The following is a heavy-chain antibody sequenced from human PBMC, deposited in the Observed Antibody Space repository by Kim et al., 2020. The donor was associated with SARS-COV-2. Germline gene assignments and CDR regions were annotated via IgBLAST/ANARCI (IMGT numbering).Heavy chain of an antibody. CDR1: GFTFSSYG. D-gene: IGHD1-26*01. V-gene: IGHV3-30*18. CDR3: AKDALQWELLPNY. CDR2: ISYDGSNK. Sequence: GGSLRLSCAASGFTFSSYGMHWVRQAPGKGLEWVAVISYDGSNKYYADSVKGRFTISRDNSKNTLYLQMNSLRAEDTAVYYCAKDALQWELLPNYWGQGTLVTVSS. J-gene: IGHJ4*02.